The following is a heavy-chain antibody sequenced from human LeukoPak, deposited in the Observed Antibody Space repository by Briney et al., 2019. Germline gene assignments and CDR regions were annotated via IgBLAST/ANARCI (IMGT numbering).Heavy chain of an antibody. CDR3: AKDQRGYYDSSGSGY. V-gene: IGHV3-30*02. CDR1: GFTFSSYW. J-gene: IGHJ4*02. D-gene: IGHD3-22*01. CDR2: IRYDGSNK. Sequence: GGSLRLSCAASGFTFSSYWMHWVRQAPGKGLEWVAFIRYDGSNKYYADSVKGRFTISRDNSKNTLYLQMNSLRAEDTAVYYCAKDQRGYYDSSGSGYWGQGTLVTVSS.